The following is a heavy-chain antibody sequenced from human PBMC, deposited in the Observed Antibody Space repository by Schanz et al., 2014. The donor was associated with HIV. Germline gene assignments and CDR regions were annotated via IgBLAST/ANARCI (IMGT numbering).Heavy chain of an antibody. D-gene: IGHD2-2*01. V-gene: IGHV3-23*04. Sequence: EVQLVESGGGLVQPGRSLRLSCAASGFTFSSYWMHWVRQAPGKGLEWVSTISASGASTFYADSVKGRFTISRDNAKNSLYLQMNSLREEDTAVYYCTRDGGCSGTACYGYGMDVWGQGTTVTVSS. CDR3: TRDGGCSGTACYGYGMDV. J-gene: IGHJ6*02. CDR1: GFTFSSYW. CDR2: ISASGAST.